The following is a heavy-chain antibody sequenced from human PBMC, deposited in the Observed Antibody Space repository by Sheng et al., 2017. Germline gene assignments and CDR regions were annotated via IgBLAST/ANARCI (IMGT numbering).Heavy chain of an antibody. J-gene: IGHJ4*02. D-gene: IGHD3-3*01. V-gene: IGHV3-23*04. CDR3: AKGRIFGVVNPGLDS. CDR2: IGGSGGHT. Sequence: EAQLVDSGGGLIEPGGSLRLSCAASGFSFSNYGMSWVRQAPGKGLEWVSGIGGSGGHTYYADSVQGRFTISRDNSKNTLYLQMSSLRADDTAVYYCAKGRIFGVVNPGLDSWGQGTLVTVSS. CDR1: GFSFSNYG.